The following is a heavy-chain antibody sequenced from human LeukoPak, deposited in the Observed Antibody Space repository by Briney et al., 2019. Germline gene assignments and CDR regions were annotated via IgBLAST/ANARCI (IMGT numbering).Heavy chain of an antibody. V-gene: IGHV3-21*01. CDR2: ISSSARSQ. CDR3: AKGVGDYIHYYFDQ. D-gene: IGHD4-17*01. CDR1: GFTFSDYS. Sequence: SGGSLRLSCAASGFTFSDYSMTWVRQAPGRGLEWVSSISSSARSQYYPDSLKGRLSISRDNAKNSLYLQINSLRAEDTAVYYCAKGVGDYIHYYFDQWSQATLVTVHS. J-gene: IGHJ4*02.